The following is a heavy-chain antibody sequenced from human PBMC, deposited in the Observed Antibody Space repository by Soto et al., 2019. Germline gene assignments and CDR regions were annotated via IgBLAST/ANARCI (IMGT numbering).Heavy chain of an antibody. J-gene: IGHJ4*02. CDR1: GGTFSSYA. V-gene: IGHV1-69*13. CDR2: IIPIFGTA. CDR3: ARDLGINYDSSGYGY. D-gene: IGHD3-22*01. Sequence: SVKVSCKASGGTFSSYAISWVRQAPGQGLEWMGGIIPIFGTANYAQKFQGRVTITADESTSTAYMELSSLRSEDTAVYYCARDLGINYDSSGYGYWGQGTLVTVSS.